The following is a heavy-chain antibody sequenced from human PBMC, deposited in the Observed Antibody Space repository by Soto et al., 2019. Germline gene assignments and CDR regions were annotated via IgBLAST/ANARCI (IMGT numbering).Heavy chain of an antibody. J-gene: IGHJ4*02. CDR1: GFLVSDYY. V-gene: IGHV3-11*06. CDR3: ARGGGGGLFEH. D-gene: IGHD2-21*01. CDR2: ISPKSTYT. Sequence: QVHLVESGGGLVKPGGSLRLSCATSGFLVSDYYMSWIRQAPGKGLEWLSHISPKSTYTNYADSVKGRFTISRDNTKSSLFLQMNSLGVEDTAVYYCARGGGGGLFEHWGQGVLVTVSS.